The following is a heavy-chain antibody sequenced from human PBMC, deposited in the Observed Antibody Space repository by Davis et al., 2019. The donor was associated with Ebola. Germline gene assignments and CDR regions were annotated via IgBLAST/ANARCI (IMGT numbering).Heavy chain of an antibody. D-gene: IGHD3-16*01. Sequence: MPGGSLRLSCTVSGDSISDYYWSWIRQTPGKGLEWIGYIYHSGITKYNPSLQSRVTISLDTSKNQFSLKLKSMTVADTAVYYCARVGAATGGELDYWGQGSLVIVSS. J-gene: IGHJ4*02. CDR2: IYHSGIT. V-gene: IGHV4-59*01. CDR3: ARVGAATGGELDY. CDR1: GDSISDYY.